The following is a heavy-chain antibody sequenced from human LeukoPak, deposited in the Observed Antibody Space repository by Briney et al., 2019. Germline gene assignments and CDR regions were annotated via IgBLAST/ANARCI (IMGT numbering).Heavy chain of an antibody. V-gene: IGHV4-34*01. CDR1: GGSFSGYY. CDR2: INHSGST. D-gene: IGHD1-26*01. CDR3: ARGSSGSSFPLGY. J-gene: IGHJ4*02. Sequence: SETLSFTCAVYGGSFSGYYWSWIRQPPGKGLEWIGEINHSGSTNYNPSLKSRVTISVDTSKNQFSLKLSSVTAADTAVYYCARGSSGSSFPLGYWGQGTLVTVSS.